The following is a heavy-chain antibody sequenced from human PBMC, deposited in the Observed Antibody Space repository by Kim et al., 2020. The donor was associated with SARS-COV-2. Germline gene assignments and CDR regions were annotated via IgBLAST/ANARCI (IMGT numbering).Heavy chain of an antibody. V-gene: IGHV4-39*01. J-gene: IGHJ3*02. Sequence: SETLSLTCTVSGGSISSSSYYWGWIRQPPGKGLEWIGSIYYSGSTYYNPSLKSRVTISVDTSKNQFSLKLSSVTAADTAVYYCARRRIRGAFDIWGQGTMVTVSS. D-gene: IGHD2-15*01. CDR3: ARRRIRGAFDI. CDR2: IYYSGST. CDR1: GGSISSSSYY.